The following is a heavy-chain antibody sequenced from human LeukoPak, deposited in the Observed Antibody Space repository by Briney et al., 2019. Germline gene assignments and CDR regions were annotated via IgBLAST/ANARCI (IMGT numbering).Heavy chain of an antibody. V-gene: IGHV3-21*01. CDR2: IRSSSSYI. J-gene: IGHJ4*02. CDR1: GFTFSSYS. CDR3: ARPGIAVTGEFFDY. Sequence: GGSLRLSCAASGFTFSSYSMNWVRQAPGKGLEWVSFIRSSSSYIYYADSVKGRFTISRDNAKNSLYLQMNSLRAEDTAVYYCARPGIAVTGEFFDYWGQGTLVTVSS. D-gene: IGHD6-19*01.